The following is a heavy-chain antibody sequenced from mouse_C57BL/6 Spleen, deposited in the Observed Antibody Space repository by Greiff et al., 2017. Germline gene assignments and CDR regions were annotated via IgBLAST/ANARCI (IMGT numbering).Heavy chain of an antibody. CDR2: IWSDGST. Sequence: QVQLQKSGPGLVAPSQSLSITCTVSGFSLTSYGVHWVRQPPGKGLEWLVVIWSDGSTTYNSALKSRLSISKDNSKSQVFLKMNSLQTDDTAMYYCARHAWERDAMDDWGQGTSVTVSS. V-gene: IGHV2-6-1*01. CDR1: GFSLTSYG. CDR3: ARHAWERDAMDD. D-gene: IGHD4-1*01. J-gene: IGHJ4*01.